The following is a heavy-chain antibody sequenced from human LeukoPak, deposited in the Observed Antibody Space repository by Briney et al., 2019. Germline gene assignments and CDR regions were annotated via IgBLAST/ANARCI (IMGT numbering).Heavy chain of an antibody. Sequence: SVKVSCKASGGTFRRDAISWVRQAPGQGLEWMGRIIPIFGTANYAQKFRGRVTITVDESTSTAYMGLSSLRSEDTAVYYCAREPPFSTTGTTPGWFDPWGQGTPVTVS. D-gene: IGHD1-1*01. J-gene: IGHJ5*02. CDR1: GGTFRRDA. CDR3: AREPPFSTTGTTPGWFDP. CDR2: IIPIFGTA. V-gene: IGHV1-69*01.